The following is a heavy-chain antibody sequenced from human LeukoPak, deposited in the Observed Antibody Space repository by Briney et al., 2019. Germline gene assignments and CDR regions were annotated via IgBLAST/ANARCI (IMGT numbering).Heavy chain of an antibody. J-gene: IGHJ4*02. CDR1: GGTFSSYA. CDR2: IIPIFGTA. D-gene: IGHD3-22*01. CDR3: ARTEQENYYDSSGYYY. V-gene: IGHV1-69*13. Sequence: GASVKVSCKASGGTFSSYAISWVRQAPGQGLEWMGGIIPIFGTANYAQKFQGRVTITADESTSTAYMELSSLRSEDTAVYYCARTEQENYYDSSGYYYWGQGTLVIVSS.